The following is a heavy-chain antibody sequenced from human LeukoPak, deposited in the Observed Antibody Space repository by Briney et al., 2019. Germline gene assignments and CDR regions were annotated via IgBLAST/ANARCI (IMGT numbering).Heavy chain of an antibody. CDR1: GYTFTSYG. Sequence: GASVKVSCKASGYTFTSYGISWVRQAPGQGLEWMGWISAYNGNTNYAQKLQGRVTMTTDTSTSTAYMELRSLRSDDTAVYYCARKGRYCSSTSCYSYSWFDPWGQGTLVTVSS. V-gene: IGHV1-18*01. CDR3: ARKGRYCSSTSCYSYSWFDP. J-gene: IGHJ5*02. D-gene: IGHD2-2*01. CDR2: ISAYNGNT.